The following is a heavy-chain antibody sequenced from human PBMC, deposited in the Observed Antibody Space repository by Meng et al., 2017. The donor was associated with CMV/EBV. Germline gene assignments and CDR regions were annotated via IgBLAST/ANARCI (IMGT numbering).Heavy chain of an antibody. D-gene: IGHD2-21*01. Sequence: GESLKISCAASGFTFSSYAMSWVRQAPGKGLEWVSAISGSGGSTYYADSVKGRFTISRDNSKNTLYLQMNSLRAEDTAVYYCARGGVRYCGGDCYPTRFDYWGQGTLVTVSS. V-gene: IGHV3-23*01. CDR2: ISGSGGST. CDR3: ARGGVRYCGGDCYPTRFDY. J-gene: IGHJ4*02. CDR1: GFTFSSYA.